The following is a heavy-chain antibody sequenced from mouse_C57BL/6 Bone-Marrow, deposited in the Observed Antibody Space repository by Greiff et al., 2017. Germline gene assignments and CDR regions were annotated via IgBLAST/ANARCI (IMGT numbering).Heavy chain of an antibody. J-gene: IGHJ2*01. CDR1: GYSITSGYY. V-gene: IGHV3-6*01. CDR2: ISYDGSN. Sequence: EVQLQQSGPGLVKPSQSLSLTCSVTGYSITSGYYWNWIRQFPGNKLEWMGYISYDGSNNYNASLKNRISITRDTSKNQFFLKLTSVTTEDTATYYSARVGYLDYWGQGTTLTVSS. CDR3: ARVGYLDY.